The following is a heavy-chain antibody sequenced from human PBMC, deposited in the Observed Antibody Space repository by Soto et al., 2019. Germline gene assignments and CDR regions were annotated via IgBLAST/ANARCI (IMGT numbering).Heavy chain of an antibody. V-gene: IGHV4-59*01. CDR3: ARVNYDFWSGSYNWFDP. CDR2: IYYSGST. Sequence: SETLSLTCTVSGGSISSYYWSWIRQPPGKGLEWIGYIYYSGSTNYNPSLKSRVTISVDTSKNQFSLKLSSVTAADTAVYYCARVNYDFWSGSYNWFDPWGQGTLVTVSS. CDR1: GGSISSYY. J-gene: IGHJ5*02. D-gene: IGHD3-3*01.